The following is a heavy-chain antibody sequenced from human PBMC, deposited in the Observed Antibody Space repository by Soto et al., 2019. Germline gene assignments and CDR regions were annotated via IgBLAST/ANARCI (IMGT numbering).Heavy chain of an antibody. V-gene: IGHV4-59*12. J-gene: IGHJ4*02. CDR3: ARGLNYIYGSGSFYFPHY. D-gene: IGHD3-10*01. Sequence: SETLSLTCTVSGGSISSYYWSWIRQPPGKGLEWIGYIYYSGSTNYNPSLKSRVTISVDTSKNQFSLKLSSVTAADTAVYYCARGLNYIYGSGSFYFPHYWGQGTLVTVSS. CDR1: GGSISSYY. CDR2: IYYSGST.